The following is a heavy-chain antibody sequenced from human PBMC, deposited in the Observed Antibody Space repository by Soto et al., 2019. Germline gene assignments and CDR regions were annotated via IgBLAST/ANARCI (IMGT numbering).Heavy chain of an antibody. CDR2: ILYDGSNK. Sequence: QVQLVESGGGVVQPGRSLRLSCAASGFTFSTYGMHWVRQAPGKGLEWVAIILYDGSNKYYVDSVKGRFTISRDNSKNTLYLQMNSLRAEDKAVYYCAKDYGSGSYGGIDSWGQGTLVTVSS. J-gene: IGHJ4*02. CDR3: AKDYGSGSYGGIDS. CDR1: GFTFSTYG. D-gene: IGHD3-10*01. V-gene: IGHV3-30*18.